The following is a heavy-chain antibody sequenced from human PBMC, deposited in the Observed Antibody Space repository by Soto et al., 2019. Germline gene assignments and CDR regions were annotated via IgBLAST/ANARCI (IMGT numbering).Heavy chain of an antibody. CDR1: GGTFSSST. D-gene: IGHD3-22*01. Sequence: QVQLVQSGAEVRRPGSSVRVSCKASGGTFSSSTISWVRQAPGQGLEWVGGITPIFAKANYAQKFQGRVTITADESTSTAYMELSSPRSEDTALYFCARGWGSETTTYYYAYWGQGTSVTVSS. V-gene: IGHV1-69*01. J-gene: IGHJ1*01. CDR3: ARGWGSETTTYYYAY. CDR2: ITPIFAKA.